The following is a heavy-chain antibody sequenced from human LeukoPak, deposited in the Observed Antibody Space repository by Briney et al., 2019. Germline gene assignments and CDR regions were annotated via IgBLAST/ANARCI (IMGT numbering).Heavy chain of an antibody. D-gene: IGHD6-25*01. CDR1: GATFSSYA. CDR3: ARDAANWFDP. Sequence: SVKLSCNAAGATFSSYAISWMRQAPGQGLEWMGRIIPILGIANYAQKFQGRVTITADKSTSTAYMELSSLRSEDTAVYYCARDAANWFDPWGQGTLVTVSS. CDR2: IIPILGIA. V-gene: IGHV1-69*04. J-gene: IGHJ5*02.